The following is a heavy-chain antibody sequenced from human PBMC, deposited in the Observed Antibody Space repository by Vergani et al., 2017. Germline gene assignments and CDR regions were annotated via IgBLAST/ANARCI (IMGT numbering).Heavy chain of an antibody. D-gene: IGHD2-21*02. CDR2: IYTSGST. CDR1: GGSISSGSYY. V-gene: IGHV4-61*02. CDR3: ARAYCGGDCYSGTHNWFDP. Sequence: QVQLQESGPGLVKPSQTLSLTCTVSGGSISSGSYYWSWIRQPAGKGLEWIGRIYTSGSTNYNPSLKSRVTISGDTSKNHFYLKLSSVTAADTAVYYCARAYCGGDCYSGTHNWFDPWGQGTLVTVSS. J-gene: IGHJ5*02.